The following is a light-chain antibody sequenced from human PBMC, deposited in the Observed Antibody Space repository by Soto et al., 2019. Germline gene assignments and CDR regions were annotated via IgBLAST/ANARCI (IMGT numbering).Light chain of an antibody. J-gene: IGKJ2*01. CDR1: QSVSSY. CDR2: DAS. V-gene: IGKV3-11*01. Sequence: EIVLTQSPATLSLSPGERATLSCRASQSVSSYLAWYQQKPGQAPRLLIYDASNRATGIPARFSGSGSGTDFTLTISSLEPEDFAVYYCQQRSNWRYTFGQGNKPEIK. CDR3: QQRSNWRYT.